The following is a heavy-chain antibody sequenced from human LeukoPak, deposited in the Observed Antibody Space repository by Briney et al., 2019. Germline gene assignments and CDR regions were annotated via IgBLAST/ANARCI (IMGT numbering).Heavy chain of an antibody. V-gene: IGHV1-69*01. CDR2: IIPIFGTA. D-gene: IGHD2-21*02. CDR1: GYTFTSYG. J-gene: IGHJ6*02. Sequence: SVKVSCKASGYTFTSYGISWVRQAPGQGLEWMGGIIPIFGTANYAQKFQGRVTITADESTSTAYMELSGLRSEDTAVYYCARDLAYCGGDCYSDDYYYYGMDVWGQGTTVTVSS. CDR3: ARDLAYCGGDCYSDDYYYYGMDV.